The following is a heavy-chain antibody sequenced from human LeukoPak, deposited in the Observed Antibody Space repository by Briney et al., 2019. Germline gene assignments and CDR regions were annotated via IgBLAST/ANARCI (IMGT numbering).Heavy chain of an antibody. CDR1: GFTFSSYE. J-gene: IGHJ6*02. CDR3: AIFVLAARYYYGMDV. CDR2: ISSSGSTI. D-gene: IGHD6-6*01. Sequence: PGGSLRLSCAASGFTFSSYEMNWVRQAPGKGLEWVSYISSSGSTIYYADSVKGRFTISRDNAKNSLYLQMNSLRAEDTAVYYCAIFVLAARYYYGMDVWGQGTTVTVSS. V-gene: IGHV3-48*03.